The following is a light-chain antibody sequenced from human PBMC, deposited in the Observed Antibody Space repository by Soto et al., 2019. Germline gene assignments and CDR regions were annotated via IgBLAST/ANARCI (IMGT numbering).Light chain of an antibody. J-gene: IGKJ1*01. CDR2: DAS. V-gene: IGKV1-5*01. CDR1: QAISIW. CDR3: QQYSSYSWT. Sequence: DIQMTQSPSTLSASVRDRVTITCRASQAISIWLAWYQQKPGKAPRLLIYDASSLESGVPSRFSGSGSGTEFTLTISSLQPDDIATYYCQQYSSYSWTFGQGTKVEIK.